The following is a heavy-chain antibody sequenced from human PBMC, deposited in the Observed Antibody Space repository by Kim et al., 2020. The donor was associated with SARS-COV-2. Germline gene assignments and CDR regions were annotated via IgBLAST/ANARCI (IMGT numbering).Heavy chain of an antibody. V-gene: IGHV3-23*01. D-gene: IGHD1-1*01. CDR2: IPSVSHYT. CDR1: GFTFSRHA. Sequence: GGSLRLSCEASGFTFSRHAMTWVRQAPGKGLEWVSTIPSVSHYTLYADSVKGRFTISRDNSQNTLYLQMNSLRAEDTAVYYCAKDGHDTDYYYYMDVWGKGTTVTVSS. J-gene: IGHJ6*03. CDR3: AKDGHDTDYYYYMDV.